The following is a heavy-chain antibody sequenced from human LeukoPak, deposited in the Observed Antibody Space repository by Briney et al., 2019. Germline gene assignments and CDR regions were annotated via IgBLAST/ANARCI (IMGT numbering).Heavy chain of an antibody. CDR2: IYTSGST. J-gene: IGHJ4*02. CDR3: ASGDYSKVDY. CDR1: GGSISSGSYY. Sequence: SETLSLTCTVSGGSISSGSYYWSWIRQPAGKGLEWIGRIYTSGSTNYNPSLKSRVTISVDTSKNQFSLKLSSVTAADTAVYYCASGDYSKVDYWGQGTLVTVSS. D-gene: IGHD4-11*01. V-gene: IGHV4-61*02.